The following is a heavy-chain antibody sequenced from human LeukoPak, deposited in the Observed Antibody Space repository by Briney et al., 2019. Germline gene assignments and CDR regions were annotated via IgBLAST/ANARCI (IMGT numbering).Heavy chain of an antibody. V-gene: IGHV4-59*08. CDR1: GGSISSYY. J-gene: IGHJ6*02. CDR3: ARLRYYGSEGGPNYYYYYGMDV. Sequence: PSETLSLTCTVSGGSISSYYWSWIRQPPGKGLEWIGYIYYSGSTNYNPSLKSRVTISVDTSKNQFSLKLSSVTAADTAVYYCARLRYYGSEGGPNYYYYYGMDVWGQGTTVTVSS. CDR2: IYYSGST. D-gene: IGHD3-10*01.